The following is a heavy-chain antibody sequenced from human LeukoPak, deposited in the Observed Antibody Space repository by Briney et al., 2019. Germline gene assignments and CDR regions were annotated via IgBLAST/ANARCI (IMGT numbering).Heavy chain of an antibody. CDR3: ATDRPHSASYYHY. CDR2: ISSSGNT. D-gene: IGHD1-26*01. J-gene: IGHJ4*02. Sequence: SGTLSLTCTVSGAPTSVYYWSWIRQSAGKGLEWIGRISSSGNTNYNPSLKSRVTMSVDTSKNQISLKVTSVTAADTAMYYCATDRPHSASYYHYWGQGTLVTVSS. V-gene: IGHV4-4*07. CDR1: GAPTSVYY.